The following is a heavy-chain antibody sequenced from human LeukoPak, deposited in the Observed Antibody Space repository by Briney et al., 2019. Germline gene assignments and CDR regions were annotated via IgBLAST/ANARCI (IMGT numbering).Heavy chain of an antibody. D-gene: IGHD2-2*01. CDR2: IYTSGST. J-gene: IGHJ3*02. V-gene: IGHV4-4*07. Sequence: PSETLSLTCTVSGGSISSYYWSWIRQPAGKGLEWIGRIYTSGSTNYNPSLKSRVTISVDTSKNQFSLKLSSVTAADTAVYYCARELVDCSSTSCHDAFDIWGQGTMVTVSS. CDR3: ARELVDCSSTSCHDAFDI. CDR1: GGSISSYY.